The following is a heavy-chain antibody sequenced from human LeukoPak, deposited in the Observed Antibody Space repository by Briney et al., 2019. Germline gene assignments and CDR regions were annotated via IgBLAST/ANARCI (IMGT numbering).Heavy chain of an antibody. V-gene: IGHV3-48*02. Sequence: GRSLRLSCAASGFTFSSYGMHWVRQAPGKGPEWIATIKSGSGTTYYADSVRGRFTISRDNAKSSLYLQMNSLRDDDTAVYYCTRDAIIGDYNDYWGQGTLVTVSS. CDR1: GFTFSSYG. CDR3: TRDAIIGDYNDY. J-gene: IGHJ4*02. CDR2: IKSGSGTT. D-gene: IGHD4-17*01.